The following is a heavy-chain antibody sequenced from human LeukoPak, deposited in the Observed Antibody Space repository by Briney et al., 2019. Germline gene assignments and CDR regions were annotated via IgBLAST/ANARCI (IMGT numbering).Heavy chain of an antibody. CDR1: GFSFSRYY. Sequence: GGSLRLSCAASGFSFSRYYMSWVRQTPGKALEGISYIRTSGISVHYADSVRGRFTTSRDDAKNSLHLQMDSLRVEDTAVYYCTRAEGLGPGAHFDQWGQGALVIVSS. CDR3: TRAEGLGPGAHFDQ. V-gene: IGHV3-11*01. CDR2: IRTSGISV. J-gene: IGHJ4*02.